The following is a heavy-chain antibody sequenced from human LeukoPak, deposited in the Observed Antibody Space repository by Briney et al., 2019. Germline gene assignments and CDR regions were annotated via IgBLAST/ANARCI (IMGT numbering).Heavy chain of an antibody. CDR3: ARAGASSGRGDFDY. CDR2: INAGNGNT. V-gene: IGHV1-3*03. CDR1: GYTFTSYA. D-gene: IGHD6-19*01. Sequence: GASVKVSCTASGYTFTSYAMHWVRQAPGQRLEWMGWINAGNGNTKYSQEFQGRVTITRDTSASTAYMELSSLRSEDMAVYYCARAGASSGRGDFDYWGQGTLVTVSS. J-gene: IGHJ4*02.